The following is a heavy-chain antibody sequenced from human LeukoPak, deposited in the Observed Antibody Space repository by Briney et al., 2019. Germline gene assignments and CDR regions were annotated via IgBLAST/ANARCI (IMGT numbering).Heavy chain of an antibody. V-gene: IGHV3-23*01. D-gene: IGHD3-9*01. CDR2: ISGSGGRT. CDR1: GFTFSSYA. J-gene: IGHJ4*02. CDR3: AKPATYYDILTGYDY. Sequence: GGSLRLSCAASGFTFSSYAMSWVRQAPRKGVEWVSAISGSGGRTDYADSVKGRFTISRDNSKNSLYLQMISLGAEDTALYYCAKPATYYDILTGYDYWGQGTLVTVSS.